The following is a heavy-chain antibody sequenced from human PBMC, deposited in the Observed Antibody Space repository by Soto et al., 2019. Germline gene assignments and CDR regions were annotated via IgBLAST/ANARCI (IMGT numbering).Heavy chain of an antibody. Sequence: GGSLRLSCAASGFTFSSYAMSWVRRAPGKGLEWVSGIDGSGRNTYYADSVKGRFTISRDNSKNTLSVQMDSLRGEDTALYYCAKDGGSVCSGGTCYFQAPDYWGQGTLVTVSS. V-gene: IGHV3-23*01. CDR3: AKDGGSVCSGGTCYFQAPDY. J-gene: IGHJ4*02. CDR2: IDGSGRNT. D-gene: IGHD2-15*01. CDR1: GFTFSSYA.